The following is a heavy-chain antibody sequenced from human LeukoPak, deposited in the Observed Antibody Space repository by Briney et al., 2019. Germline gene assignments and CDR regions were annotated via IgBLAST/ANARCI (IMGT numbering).Heavy chain of an antibody. CDR2: LNSDGSST. J-gene: IGHJ4*02. D-gene: IGHD2-21*02. CDR1: GFTFSSYW. Sequence: GGSLRLSCAASGFTFSSYWMHWVRQAPGKGLVWVSRLNSDGSSTSYADSVKGRFTISRDNAKNTLYLQMNCLRAEDTAVYYCARSSRGDAINFDYWGQGTLVTVSS. V-gene: IGHV3-74*01. CDR3: ARSSRGDAINFDY.